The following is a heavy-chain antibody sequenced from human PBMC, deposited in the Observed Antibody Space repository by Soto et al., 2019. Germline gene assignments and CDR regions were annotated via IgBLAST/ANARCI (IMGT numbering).Heavy chain of an antibody. V-gene: IGHV3-11*01. CDR1: GFTFSDYY. CDR2: ISSSAGTI. Sequence: GGSLRLSCAASGFTFSDYYMSWIRQAPGNGLDWVSYISSSAGTISYADSVKGRFTISRDNAKNSLYLQMNSLRAEDTAVYYCARGTYSSKTDFDYWGEGTMVTVYS. J-gene: IGHJ4*02. CDR3: ARGTYSSKTDFDY. D-gene: IGHD6-13*01.